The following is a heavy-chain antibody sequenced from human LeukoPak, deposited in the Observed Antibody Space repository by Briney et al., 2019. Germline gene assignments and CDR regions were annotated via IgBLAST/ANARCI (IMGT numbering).Heavy chain of an antibody. CDR3: ARARSGYVDAFDI. D-gene: IGHD5-12*01. CDR1: GFSFSSYA. J-gene: IGHJ3*02. Sequence: GGSLRLSCAASGFSFSSYAMHWVRQAPGKGLEYVSAISSDGGSTYYANSVKGRFTISRDNSKNTLYLQMGSLRAENMAVYYCARARSGYVDAFDIWGQGTMVTVSS. CDR2: ISSDGGST. V-gene: IGHV3-64*01.